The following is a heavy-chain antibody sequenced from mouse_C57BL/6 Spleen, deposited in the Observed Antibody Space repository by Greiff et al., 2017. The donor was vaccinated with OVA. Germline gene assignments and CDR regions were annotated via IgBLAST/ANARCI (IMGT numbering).Heavy chain of an antibody. J-gene: IGHJ4*01. D-gene: IGHD3-2*02. CDR3: ARRGAQASHYYAMDY. Sequence: EVQLQESGPELVKPGASVKISCKASGYSFTDYNMNWVKQSNGKSLEWIGVINPNYGTTSYNQKFKGKATLTVDQSSSTAYMQLNSLTSEDSAVYYCARRGAQASHYYAMDYWGQGTSVTVSS. CDR2: INPNYGTT. V-gene: IGHV1-39*01. CDR1: GYSFTDYN.